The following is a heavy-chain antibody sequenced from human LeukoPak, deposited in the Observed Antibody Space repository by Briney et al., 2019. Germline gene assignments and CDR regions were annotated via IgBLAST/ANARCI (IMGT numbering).Heavy chain of an antibody. CDR2: SRNKANGYNT. V-gene: IGHV3-72*01. CDR3: ARVRYDFWSGYLDY. CDR1: GFTFSRHH. Sequence: GGSLRLSCTAFGFTFSRHHMDWVRQAPGKGLEWVGRSRNKANGYNTQYAASVKGRFTISRDDSKNSLYLQMNSLKTEDTAVYYCARVRYDFWSGYLDYWGQGTLVTVSS. J-gene: IGHJ4*02. D-gene: IGHD3-3*01.